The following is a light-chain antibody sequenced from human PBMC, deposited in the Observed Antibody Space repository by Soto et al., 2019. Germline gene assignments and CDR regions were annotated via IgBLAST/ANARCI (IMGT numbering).Light chain of an antibody. CDR1: QSVSSY. CDR3: QHFGDSVWT. V-gene: IGKV3-20*01. Sequence: DIALTQSPAPLSLSPGERATLSCRASQSVSSYLAWYRQSPGQAPSLLIYAVSSRAIDTPDRFSGSGSGTDFTLTISRLEPEDFAVYYCQHFGDSVWTLGQGTKVDI. CDR2: AVS. J-gene: IGKJ1*01.